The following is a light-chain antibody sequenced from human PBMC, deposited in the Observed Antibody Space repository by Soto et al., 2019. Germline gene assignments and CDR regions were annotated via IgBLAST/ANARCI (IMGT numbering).Light chain of an antibody. Sequence: EIVLTQSPGTLSLSPGERATLSCRASQSVSNNYLAWYQQKPGQAHRLLIYGAYNRATGIQDRFSGSGSGTDFTLTIRRLEPEDFAVYYCQQYNNWPLTFGGGTKVDIK. CDR2: GAY. J-gene: IGKJ4*01. V-gene: IGKV3-20*01. CDR1: QSVSNNY. CDR3: QQYNNWPLT.